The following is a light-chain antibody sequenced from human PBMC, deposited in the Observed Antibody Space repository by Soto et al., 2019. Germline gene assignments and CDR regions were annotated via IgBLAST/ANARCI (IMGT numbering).Light chain of an antibody. CDR2: EVT. Sequence: QSALTQPPSASGSPGQSVTISCTATSSDVGAYNYVSWYQQHAGKAPKLVIYEVTKRPSGVPDRFSGSKSANTASLTVSGLQTEDEADHYCSLFASSNTWVFGGGTKLTVL. CDR3: SLFASSNTWV. J-gene: IGLJ3*02. V-gene: IGLV2-8*01. CDR1: SSDVGAYNY.